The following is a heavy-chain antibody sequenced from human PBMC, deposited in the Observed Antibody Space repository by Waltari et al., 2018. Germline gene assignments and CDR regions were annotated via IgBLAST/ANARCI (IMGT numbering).Heavy chain of an antibody. J-gene: IGHJ5*02. V-gene: IGHV4-34*01. D-gene: IGHD3-3*01. CDR2: IKHRVST. CDR3: ARDDLYYDFWSGYYGNWFDP. Sequence: QVQLQQWGAGLLKPSETLSLTCAVYGGSFSGYYWSWIRQPPGKGLEWIGEIKHRVSTNYNPALKRRVTISVDTSKNQFALKLSAVTAADTAVYYCARDDLYYDFWSGYYGNWFDPWGQGTLVTVSS. CDR1: GGSFSGYY.